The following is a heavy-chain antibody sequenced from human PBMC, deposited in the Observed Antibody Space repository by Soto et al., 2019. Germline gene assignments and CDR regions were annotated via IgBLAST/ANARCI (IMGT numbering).Heavy chain of an antibody. D-gene: IGHD4-17*01. J-gene: IGHJ4*02. Sequence: SETLSLTCAVSGGSISSGGYSWSWIRQPPGKGLEWIGYIYHSGSTYYNPSLKSRVTISVDRSKNQFSLKLSSVTAADTAVYYCARASMTTVTTFDYWGQGTLVTVSS. CDR3: ARASMTTVTTFDY. V-gene: IGHV4-30-2*01. CDR1: GGSISSGGYS. CDR2: IYHSGST.